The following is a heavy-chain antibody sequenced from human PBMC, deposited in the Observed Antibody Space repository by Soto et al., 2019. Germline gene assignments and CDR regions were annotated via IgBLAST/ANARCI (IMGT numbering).Heavy chain of an antibody. CDR2: ISYDGSNK. V-gene: IGHV3-30-3*01. CDR1: GCTFSSYA. CDR3: ARKDLIVLVPAATYYYSGMDV. J-gene: IGHJ6*02. D-gene: IGHD2-2*01. Sequence: QVQLVESGGGVVQPGRSLRLSCAASGCTFSSYAMHWVRQAPGKGLEWVAVISYDGSNKYYADSVKGRFTISRDNSKNTLYLQMNSLRAEDTAVYYCARKDLIVLVPAATYYYSGMDVWGQGTTVTVSS.